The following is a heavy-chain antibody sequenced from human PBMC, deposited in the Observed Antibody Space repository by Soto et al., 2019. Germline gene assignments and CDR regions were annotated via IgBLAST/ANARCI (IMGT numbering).Heavy chain of an antibody. D-gene: IGHD3-22*01. CDR2: ISGSGGST. CDR3: AKRPMYYYDSSGYCPFDY. CDR1: GFTFSSYA. Sequence: PGGSLRLSCAASGFTFSSYAMSWVRQAPGKGLEWVSAISGSGGSTYYADSVKGRFTISRDNSKNTLYLQMNSLRAEDTAVYYCAKRPMYYYDSSGYCPFDYWGQGTLVTVSS. J-gene: IGHJ4*02. V-gene: IGHV3-23*01.